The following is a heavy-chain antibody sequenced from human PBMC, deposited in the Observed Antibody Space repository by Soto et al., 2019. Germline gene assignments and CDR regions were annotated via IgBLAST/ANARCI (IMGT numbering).Heavy chain of an antibody. V-gene: IGHV4-4*07. Sequence: TVSDDSMISYNWSWIRQPAGKRLEWIGRVYSSGSTNYNSSLKSRVTMSVDTSKNQFSLRLSSVTAADTAVYYCAREQGSGWYFDYWGQGTLVTVSS. J-gene: IGHJ4*02. D-gene: IGHD6-19*01. CDR2: VYSSGST. CDR1: DDSMISYN. CDR3: AREQGSGWYFDY.